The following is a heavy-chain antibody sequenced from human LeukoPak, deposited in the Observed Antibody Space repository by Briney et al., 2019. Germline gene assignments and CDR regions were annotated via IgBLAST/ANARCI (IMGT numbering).Heavy chain of an antibody. CDR3: ASVMTTVFTVDY. CDR1: GGSISSSIYY. J-gene: IGHJ4*02. V-gene: IGHV4-39*07. CDR2: INHSGST. D-gene: IGHD4-11*01. Sequence: SETLSLTCTVSGGSISSSIYYWGWIRQSPGKGLEWIGEINHSGSTNYNPSLKSRVTISVDTSKNQFSLKLSSVTAADTAVYYCASVMTTVFTVDYWGQGTLVTVSS.